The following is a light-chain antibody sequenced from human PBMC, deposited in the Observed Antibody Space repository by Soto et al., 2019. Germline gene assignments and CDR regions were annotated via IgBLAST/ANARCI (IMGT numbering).Light chain of an antibody. CDR1: QGIRND. CDR3: RQYYNYPLT. Sequence: AIQMTQSPSSLSASVGDRVTITCRASQGIRNDLGWYQQKPGKAPKLLIYAASSLQSGVPSRFSGSGSGTDFTLTISSLQPDDFATYYCRQYYNYPLTFGGGTKVEIK. J-gene: IGKJ4*01. CDR2: AAS. V-gene: IGKV1-6*01.